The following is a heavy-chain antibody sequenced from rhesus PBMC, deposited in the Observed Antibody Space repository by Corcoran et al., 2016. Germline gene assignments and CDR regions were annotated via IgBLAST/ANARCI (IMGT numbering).Heavy chain of an antibody. Sequence: EVQLVEAGGGLVQPGGSLRLSCAASGFTFSDDYMEWVRQAPGKRLKWVGQINPNGGTTFLIDSVKGRFTISRDNAKNTRYLQINSLRIEDTAVYYCTRPNWNDDLDYWGQGVLVTVSS. CDR3: TRPNWNDDLDY. CDR2: INPNGGTT. J-gene: IGHJ4*01. D-gene: IGHD1-7*02. CDR1: GFTFSDDY. V-gene: IGHV3-10*01.